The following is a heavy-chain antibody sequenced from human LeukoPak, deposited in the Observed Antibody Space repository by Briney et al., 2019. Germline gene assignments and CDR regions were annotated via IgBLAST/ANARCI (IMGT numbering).Heavy chain of an antibody. D-gene: IGHD3-10*01. CDR2: ISGSGGST. CDR3: ARVGSYYYGSGSYYFDY. J-gene: IGHJ4*02. V-gene: IGHV3-23*01. CDR1: GFTFSSYA. Sequence: PGGSLRLSCAASGFTFSSYAMSWVRQAPGKGLEWVSAISGSGGSTYYADSVKGRFTISRDNSKNTLYLQMNSLRAEDTAVYYCARVGSYYYGSGSYYFDYWGQGTLVTVSS.